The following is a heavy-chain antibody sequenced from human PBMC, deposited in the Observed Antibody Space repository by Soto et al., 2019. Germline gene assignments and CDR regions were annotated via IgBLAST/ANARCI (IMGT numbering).Heavy chain of an antibody. CDR1: GGSFRGAEYY. J-gene: IGHJ4*02. CDR3: ARGPAYIDGWRTFDL. Sequence: SETLSRTCTVSGGSFRGAEYYWSWIRQPLGKGPEWIGYTYYNGDTKYNPALRSRVTMSEDTSKNQFSLRLSSVTAADTAVYFCARGPAYIDGWRTFDLWGRGILVTVSS. V-gene: IGHV4-61*08. D-gene: IGHD6-19*01. CDR2: TYYNGDT.